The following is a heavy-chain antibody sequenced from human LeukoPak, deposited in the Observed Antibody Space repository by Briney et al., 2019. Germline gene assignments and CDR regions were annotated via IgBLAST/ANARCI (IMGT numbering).Heavy chain of an antibody. CDR3: ARETGTTDAHYYYGMDV. J-gene: IGHJ6*02. CDR2: TSAYNGNT. Sequence: ASVTVSCTASGYTFTSYGISWVRQAPGQGLEWMGWTSAYNGNTNYAQKLQGRVTMTTDTSTSTAYMELRSLRSDDTAVYYCARETGTTDAHYYYGMDVWGQGTTVTVSS. V-gene: IGHV1-18*01. CDR1: GYTFTSYG. D-gene: IGHD1-7*01.